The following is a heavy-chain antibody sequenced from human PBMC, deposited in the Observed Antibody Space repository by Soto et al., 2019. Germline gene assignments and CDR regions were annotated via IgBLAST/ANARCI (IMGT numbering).Heavy chain of an antibody. V-gene: IGHV3-21*01. CDR3: ARDRGYCSSTSCPMYFDY. CDR2: ISSSSSCT. CDR1: WFSFCSYA. D-gene: IGHD2-2*01. J-gene: IGHJ4*02. Sequence: GGSLRLSCAAPWFSFCSYALSWVPPAPGEGVEWVSAISSSSSCTYYADSVKGRFTISRDNAKNSLYLQMNSLRAEDTAVYYCARDRGYCSSTSCPMYFDYWGQGTLVTVSS.